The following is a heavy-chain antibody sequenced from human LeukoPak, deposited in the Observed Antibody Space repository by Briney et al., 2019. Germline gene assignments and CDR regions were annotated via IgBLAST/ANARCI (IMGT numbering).Heavy chain of an antibody. CDR1: GFTFSNYW. D-gene: IGHD6-13*01. Sequence: TGGSLRLSCAASGFTFSNYWMGWVRQPPGKGLQWVANIKEDGSEKYYVDSVKGRFTISRDNAKNSVYLQMNSLRVEDTAVYYCARAGTRSPYSSSWDNYYYMDVWGKGTTVTVSS. CDR3: ARAGTRSPYSSSWDNYYYMDV. J-gene: IGHJ6*03. V-gene: IGHV3-7*01. CDR2: IKEDGSEK.